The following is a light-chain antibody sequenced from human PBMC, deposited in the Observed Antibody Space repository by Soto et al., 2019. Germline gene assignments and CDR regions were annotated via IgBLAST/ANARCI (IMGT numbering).Light chain of an antibody. CDR1: QTVSNY. CDR3: QQSYSLPRT. V-gene: IGKV1-39*01. Sequence: DLQMTQSPSSLSASVGDRVTITCRASQTVSNYVNWYQLKPGKAPKLLISGASTLQSGVPSRFSGARSGTDLTLTISSLQPEDFATYYCQQSYSLPRTFGQGTTVEVK. CDR2: GAS. J-gene: IGKJ1*01.